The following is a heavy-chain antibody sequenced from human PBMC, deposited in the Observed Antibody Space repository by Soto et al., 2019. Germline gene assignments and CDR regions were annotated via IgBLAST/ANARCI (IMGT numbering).Heavy chain of an antibody. J-gene: IGHJ4*02. Sequence: EVQLVESGGDLVQRGGALRLSCAASGFPFSSYWMHWVRHTPGKGLDWVARISGDGVTTYYADSVSGRFTVSRDNAKNTLSLQISCLRAADTAVYYCAREYYAFLTGYYTDSWGQGTLVSVSS. CDR2: ISGDGVTT. V-gene: IGHV3-74*01. CDR1: GFPFSSYW. CDR3: AREYYAFLTGYYTDS. D-gene: IGHD3-9*01.